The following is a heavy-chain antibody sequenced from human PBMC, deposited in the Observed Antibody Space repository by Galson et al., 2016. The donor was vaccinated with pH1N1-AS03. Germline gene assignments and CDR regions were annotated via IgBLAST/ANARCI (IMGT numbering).Heavy chain of an antibody. Sequence: TLSLTCTVSGGPISSGDYYWNWIRQLPGKGLEWIGHISYSGSTCYNAPLKSRVTISLDTSKNHFSLNLNSVTAADTAVFYCARAPGYHGCSGPGDAFDIWGQGTMVTVSS. CDR1: GGPISSGDYY. CDR2: ISYSGST. CDR3: ARAPGYHGCSGPGDAFDI. V-gene: IGHV4-31*03. J-gene: IGHJ3*02. D-gene: IGHD3-22*01.